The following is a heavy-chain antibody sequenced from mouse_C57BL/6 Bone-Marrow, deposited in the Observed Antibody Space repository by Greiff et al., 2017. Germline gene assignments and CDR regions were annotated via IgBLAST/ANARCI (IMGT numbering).Heavy chain of an antibody. D-gene: IGHD1-1*01. V-gene: IGHV1-55*01. Sequence: VQLQQPGAELVKPGASVKMSCKASGYTFTSYWITWVKQRPGQGLEWIGDIYPGSGNTNYNEKFKSKATLTVDTSSSTAYMQLRSLTSEDSAVYYCAREGDYYGSTYYAMDYWGQGTSVTVSS. CDR1: GYTFTSYW. CDR2: IYPGSGNT. CDR3: AREGDYYGSTYYAMDY. J-gene: IGHJ4*01.